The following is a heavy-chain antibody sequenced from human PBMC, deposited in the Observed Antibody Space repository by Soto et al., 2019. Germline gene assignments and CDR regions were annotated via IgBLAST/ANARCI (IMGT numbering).Heavy chain of an antibody. V-gene: IGHV1-3*01. Sequence: QVHLVQSGAEVKKPGASVNVSCKASGYNFNKNPIHWLRQVSGQRPEWLGWINPATGNTQYSKHFQGRVSITRDTSATSAYMELSSLTSGDTAVYYCAREGIPLFDYWGQGTLVTVS. CDR1: GYNFNKNP. J-gene: IGHJ4*02. CDR3: AREGIPLFDY. CDR2: INPATGNT.